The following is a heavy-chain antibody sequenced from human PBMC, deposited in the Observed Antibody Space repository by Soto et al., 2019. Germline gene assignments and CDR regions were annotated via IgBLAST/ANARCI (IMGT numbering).Heavy chain of an antibody. CDR1: GFAFSRCR. Sequence: GGSLRLSCVASGFAFSRCRMHWVRQVPGKGLAWVSRFNGDGSGTAYADSVKGRFTMSRDNAKNTLYLHMNSLRAEDTAVYYCVREYYDFRSGTASDASDIWGQGTKVTVSS. CDR3: VREYYDFRSGTASDASDI. J-gene: IGHJ3*02. CDR2: FNGDGSGT. D-gene: IGHD3-3*01. V-gene: IGHV3-74*01.